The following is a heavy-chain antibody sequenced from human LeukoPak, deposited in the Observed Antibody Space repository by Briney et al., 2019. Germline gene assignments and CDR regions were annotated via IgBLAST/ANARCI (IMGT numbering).Heavy chain of an antibody. Sequence: ASVKVSCKASGYTFTAYYLQWVRLAPGQGLEWMGWINPKSGGTEYAQRAQGRVTMTRDTSISTAYMELSSLRSDDTAVYYCARDHCSANSCYEDYYNGLDVWGQGPTVTVSS. CDR3: ARDHCSANSCYEDYYNGLDV. CDR2: INPKSGGT. D-gene: IGHD2-2*01. V-gene: IGHV1-2*02. CDR1: GYTFTAYY. J-gene: IGHJ6*02.